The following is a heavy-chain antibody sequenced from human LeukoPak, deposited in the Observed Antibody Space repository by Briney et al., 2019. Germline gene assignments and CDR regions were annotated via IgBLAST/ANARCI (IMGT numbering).Heavy chain of an antibody. Sequence: GGSLRLSCAASGFTFSSYAMHWVRQAPGKGLEWVAVISYDGSNKYYADSVKGRFTISRDNSKNTLYLQMNSLRAEDTAVYYCAKRYSSSWYEFDYWGQGTLVTVSS. CDR2: ISYDGSNK. CDR3: AKRYSSSWYEFDY. V-gene: IGHV3-30*04. CDR1: GFTFSSYA. J-gene: IGHJ4*02. D-gene: IGHD6-13*01.